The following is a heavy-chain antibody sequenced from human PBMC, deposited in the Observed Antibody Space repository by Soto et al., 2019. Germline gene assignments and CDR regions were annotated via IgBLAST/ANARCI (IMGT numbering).Heavy chain of an antibody. CDR2: IYYSGST. CDR1: GVSISSYY. J-gene: IGHJ4*02. CDR3: ARHQRGYYFDY. D-gene: IGHD3-22*01. V-gene: IGHV4-59*08. Sequence: SETLSLTCTVSGVSISSYYWSWIRQPPGKGLECIGYIYYSGSTNYNPSLKSRVTISVDTSKKQFSLKLSSVTAADTAVYYCARHQRGYYFDYWGQGTLVTVSP.